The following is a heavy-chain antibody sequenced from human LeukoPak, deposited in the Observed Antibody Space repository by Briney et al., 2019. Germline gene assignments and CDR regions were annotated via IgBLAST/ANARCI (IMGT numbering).Heavy chain of an antibody. D-gene: IGHD6-13*01. CDR2: ISWNSGSI. V-gene: IGHV3-9*01. CDR1: GFTFDDYA. J-gene: IGHJ4*02. CDR3: AKGQQLVRAPDY. Sequence: GRSLRLSCAASGFTFDDYAMHWVRQAPGKGLEWVSGISWNSGSIGYADSVKGRFTISRDNAKNSLYLQMNSLRAEDTALYYCAKGQQLVRAPDYWGQGTLVTVSS.